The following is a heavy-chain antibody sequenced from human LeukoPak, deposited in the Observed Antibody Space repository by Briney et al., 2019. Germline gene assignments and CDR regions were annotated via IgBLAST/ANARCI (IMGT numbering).Heavy chain of an antibody. J-gene: IGHJ6*03. CDR2: IYFSGST. D-gene: IGHD2-2*01. Sequence: SETLSLTCTGSGGSISSDSWGWIRQPPGNGPEWIGYIYFSGSTNYNPSLKSRVTMSIDTSKNQFSLNLRSVTAADTAVYYCARLRCSSITCYPGVFYYYMDVWGKGATVTVSS. CDR1: GGSISSDS. V-gene: IGHV4-59*08. CDR3: ARLRCSSITCYPGVFYYYMDV.